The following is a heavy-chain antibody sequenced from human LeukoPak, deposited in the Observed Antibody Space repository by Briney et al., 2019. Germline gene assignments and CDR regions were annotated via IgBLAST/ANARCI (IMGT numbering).Heavy chain of an antibody. D-gene: IGHD6-19*01. CDR2: INNDGSRT. CDR3: ARVYFSGWYHPDY. CDR1: GFTFSRYG. J-gene: IGHJ4*02. Sequence: PGGSLRLSCAASGFTFSRYGMHWVRQAPGKGLVWISHINNDGSRTTYADSVKGRFTISRDNAKNTLYLQMNSLRAEDTAVYYCARVYFSGWYHPDYWGQGTLVTVSS. V-gene: IGHV3-74*01.